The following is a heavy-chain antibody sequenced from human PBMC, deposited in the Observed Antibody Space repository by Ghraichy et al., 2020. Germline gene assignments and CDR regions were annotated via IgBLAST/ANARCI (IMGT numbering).Heavy chain of an antibody. CDR2: ISLSGGAT. Sequence: GESLNISCAASGFTFTSYAMSWVRQAPGEGLDWVAAISLSGGATYYADSVKGRFTISRDNSKNTLFLHMSSLRAEDTALYYCVKDIRDNGNYGWFDPWGQGTLVTVPS. CDR3: VKDIRDNGNYGWFDP. V-gene: IGHV3-23*01. J-gene: IGHJ5*02. CDR1: GFTFTSYA. D-gene: IGHD1-26*01.